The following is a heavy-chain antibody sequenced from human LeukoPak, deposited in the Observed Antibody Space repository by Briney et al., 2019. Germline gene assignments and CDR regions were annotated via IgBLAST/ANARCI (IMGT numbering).Heavy chain of an antibody. CDR3: AKDQDVWDIYYYYGMDV. CDR1: GFTFSSYA. Sequence: PGGSLRLSCAASGFTFSSYAMSWVRQAPVKGLEWVSAISGSGGSTYYADSVKGRFTISRDNSKNTLYLQMNSLRAEDTAVYYCAKDQDVWDIYYYYGMDVWGQGTTVTVSS. CDR2: ISGSGGST. V-gene: IGHV3-23*01. D-gene: IGHD3-16*01. J-gene: IGHJ6*02.